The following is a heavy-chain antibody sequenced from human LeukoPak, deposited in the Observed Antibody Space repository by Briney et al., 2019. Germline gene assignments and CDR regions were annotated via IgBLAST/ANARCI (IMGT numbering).Heavy chain of an antibody. CDR3: AKLIPTVDCSRASCDGFHY. CDR2: FTGDCANT. CDR1: GFTFSSYA. J-gene: IGHJ4*02. D-gene: IGHD2-2*01. Sequence: GGSLRLSCAASGFTFSSYAMTWVRQAPGEGLGWVSAFTGDCANTYYAGSVKGRFTIYRDNSKNTLYLQMNSLRADDTALYYCAKLIPTVDCSRASCDGFHYWGQGTLVTVSS. V-gene: IGHV3-23*01.